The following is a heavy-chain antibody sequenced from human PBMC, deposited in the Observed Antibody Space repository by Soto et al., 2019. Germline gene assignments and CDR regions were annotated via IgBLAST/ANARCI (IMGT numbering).Heavy chain of an antibody. CDR1: GGSISSYY. CDR3: ARAVTHVTIFGVVTDTNWFDP. D-gene: IGHD3-3*01. CDR2: IYYSGST. V-gene: IGHV4-59*01. Sequence: SETLSLTCTVSGGSISSYYWSWIRQPPGKGLEWIGYIYYSGSTNYNPSLKSRVTISVDTSKNQFSLKLSSVTAADTAVYYCARAVTHVTIFGVVTDTNWFDPWGQGTLVTVSS. J-gene: IGHJ5*02.